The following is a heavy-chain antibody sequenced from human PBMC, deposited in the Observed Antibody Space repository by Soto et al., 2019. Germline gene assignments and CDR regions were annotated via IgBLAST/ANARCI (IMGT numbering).Heavy chain of an antibody. V-gene: IGHV3-53*01. J-gene: IGHJ6*02. D-gene: IGHD6-19*01. CDR2: IYSGGST. CDR3: ATTPSSGWSLGYGMDV. CDR1: GFTVSSNY. Sequence: EVQLVESGGGLIQPGGSLRLSCAASGFTVSSNYMSWVRQAPGKGLEWVSVIYSGGSTYYADSVKGRFTISRDNSKNTLYLQMNSLRAEDTAVYYCATTPSSGWSLGYGMDVWGQGTTVTVSS.